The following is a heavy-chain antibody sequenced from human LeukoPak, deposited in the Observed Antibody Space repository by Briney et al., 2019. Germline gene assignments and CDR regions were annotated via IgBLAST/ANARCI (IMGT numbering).Heavy chain of an antibody. CDR1: GYTFTSYG. J-gene: IGHJ5*02. V-gene: IGHV1-18*01. CDR2: ISGYNGNT. D-gene: IGHD3-10*01. Sequence: GASVKVSCKASGYTFTSYGISWVRQAPGQGLEWMGWISGYNGNTNYAQKLQGRVTMTTDTPTSTAYMELRSLRSDDTAVYYCARPNYPGGSGSYGGTNWFDPWGQGTLVTVSS. CDR3: ARPNYPGGSGSYGGTNWFDP.